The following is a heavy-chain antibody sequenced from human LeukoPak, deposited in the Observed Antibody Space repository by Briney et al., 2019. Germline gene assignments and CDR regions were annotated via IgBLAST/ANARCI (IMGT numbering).Heavy chain of an antibody. CDR2: INPNSGGT. V-gene: IGHV1-2*02. Sequence: ASVKVSCKASGYTFTGYYMHWVRQAPGQGLEWMGWINPNSGGTNYAQKFQGRVTMTRDTSISTAYMELSRLRWDDTDVYYCARIGAAVGTYFDYWGWGPRVTVSS. CDR1: GYTFTGYY. D-gene: IGHD6-13*01. CDR3: ARIGAAVGTYFDY. J-gene: IGHJ4*02.